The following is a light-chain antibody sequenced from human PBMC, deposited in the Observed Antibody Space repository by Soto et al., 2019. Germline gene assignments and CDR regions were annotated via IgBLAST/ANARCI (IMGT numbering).Light chain of an antibody. CDR1: QSVSSSY. V-gene: IGKV3-15*01. CDR3: QQYNNWPPWT. J-gene: IGKJ1*01. Sequence: EIALTHSPGTLSLSSGDRASISCRAIQSVSSSYLAWYQQKPGQAPRLLIYGASTRATGIPARFSGSGSGTEFTLTISSLQSEDFAVYYCQQYNNWPPWTFGQGTKVDI. CDR2: GAS.